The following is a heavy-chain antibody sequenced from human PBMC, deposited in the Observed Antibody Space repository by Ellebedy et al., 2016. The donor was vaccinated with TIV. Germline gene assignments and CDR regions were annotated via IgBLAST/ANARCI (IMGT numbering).Heavy chain of an antibody. Sequence: SETLSLTXTVSGGSVSSGSYYWSWTRQPPGKGLEWIGYIYYSGSTNYNPSLKSRVTISVDTSKNQFSLKLSSVTAADTAVYYCARGKATGNWFDPWGQGTLVTVSS. D-gene: IGHD1-26*01. CDR1: GGSVSSGSYY. V-gene: IGHV4-61*01. J-gene: IGHJ5*02. CDR2: IYYSGST. CDR3: ARGKATGNWFDP.